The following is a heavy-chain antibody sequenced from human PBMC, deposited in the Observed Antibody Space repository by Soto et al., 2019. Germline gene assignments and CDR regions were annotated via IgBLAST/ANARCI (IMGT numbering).Heavy chain of an antibody. CDR3: ARVLGYCRSGTCYREWFDP. CDR1: GYTFTTHG. D-gene: IGHD2-15*01. Sequence: QVQLVQSGAEVKKPGASVKVSCKASGYTFTTHGISWVRQVPGQGLEWMGWVRGDNGHTNYAQSLQGRVTMTTDTSTNTAYMELRSLRSDDTAVYYVARVLGYCRSGTCYREWFDPWGQGNLVTVSS. CDR2: VRGDNGHT. V-gene: IGHV1-18*01. J-gene: IGHJ5*02.